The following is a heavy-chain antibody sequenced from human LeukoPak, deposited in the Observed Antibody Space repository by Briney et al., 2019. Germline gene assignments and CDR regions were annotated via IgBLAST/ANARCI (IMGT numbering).Heavy chain of an antibody. CDR3: AWRILESDADAFDI. J-gene: IGHJ3*02. V-gene: IGHV3-48*03. CDR1: GFTFSSYE. D-gene: IGHD2/OR15-2a*01. Sequence: PGGSLRLSCAASGFTFSSYEMNWVRQAPGKGLEWVLYISSSGSTIYYADSVKGRFTISRDSSKNTLYLQMNSLRAEDTAVYYCAWRILESDADAFDIWGQGTMVTVSS. CDR2: ISSSGSTI.